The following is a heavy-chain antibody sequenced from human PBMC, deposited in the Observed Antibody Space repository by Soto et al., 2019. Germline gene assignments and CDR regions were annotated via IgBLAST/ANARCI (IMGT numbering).Heavy chain of an antibody. J-gene: IGHJ4*02. Sequence: QVQLVQSGAEVKNPGASVKVSCKTSGYTFTKYGVGWVRQAPGQGLEWMGWISGSSGNANYAEKVQGRITLTTDTSTRTAYIELRSLRSDDTAVYYCAREMAGLGGEYEYRGQGTLVTVSS. D-gene: IGHD3-16*01. CDR3: AREMAGLGGEYEY. V-gene: IGHV1-18*01. CDR2: ISGSSGNA. CDR1: GYTFTKYG.